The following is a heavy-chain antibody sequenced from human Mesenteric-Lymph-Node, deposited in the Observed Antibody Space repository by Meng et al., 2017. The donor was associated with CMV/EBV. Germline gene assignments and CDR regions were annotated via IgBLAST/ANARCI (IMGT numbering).Heavy chain of an antibody. CDR3: ACLWEGGY. Sequence: GGSLRLSCAAAGLSLGDYWMSWVRQGPGERLEWVADIKPDGSTKYYAASVKGRFTISRDNAERSVYLQMNSLRVEDTSIYYCACLWEGGYWGQGTLVTVSS. CDR1: GLSLGDYW. V-gene: IGHV3-7*01. CDR2: IKPDGSTK. J-gene: IGHJ4*02. D-gene: IGHD3-16*01.